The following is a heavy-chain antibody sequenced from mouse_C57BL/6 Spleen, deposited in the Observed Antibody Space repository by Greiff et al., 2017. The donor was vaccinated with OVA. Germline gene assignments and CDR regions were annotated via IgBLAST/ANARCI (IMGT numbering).Heavy chain of an antibody. CDR3: ARVDYGSSLYYFDY. CDR1: GFTFSDYY. V-gene: IGHV5-16*01. D-gene: IGHD1-1*01. J-gene: IGHJ2*01. CDR2: INYDGSST. Sequence: EVKVVESEGGLVQPGSSMKLSCTASGFTFSDYYMAWVRQVPEKGLEWVANINYDGSSTYYLDSLKSRFIISRDNAKNILYLQMSSLKSEDTATYYCARVDYGSSLYYFDYWGQGTTLTVSS.